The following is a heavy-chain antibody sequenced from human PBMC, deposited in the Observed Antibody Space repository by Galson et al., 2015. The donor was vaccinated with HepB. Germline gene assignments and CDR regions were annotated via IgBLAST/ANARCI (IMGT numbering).Heavy chain of an antibody. J-gene: IGHJ3*02. Sequence: SLRLSCAASGFTFSSYGMHWVRQAPGKGLEWVAFISNDGNNKYYADSVKGRFTISRDNSKNTLYLEMDSLRAEDTAVYYCARVLTVWAFDMWGQGTMVTVSS. CDR1: GFTFSSYG. D-gene: IGHD3-9*01. V-gene: IGHV3-30*12. CDR3: ARVLTVWAFDM. CDR2: ISNDGNNK.